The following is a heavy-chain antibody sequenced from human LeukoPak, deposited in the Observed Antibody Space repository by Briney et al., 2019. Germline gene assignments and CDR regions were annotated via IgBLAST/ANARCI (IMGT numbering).Heavy chain of an antibody. Sequence: GRSLRFSCAVLGFTFEASGLSWVRQAPGKGLKGGSGITWNGGRKGYVDSVKGRFTICRDNAKNSLYLQMNSLRAEHTAVYYCARRGIQLWPHDDYWGEGTRVTVSS. CDR2: ITWNGGRK. CDR3: ARRGIQLWPHDDY. CDR1: GFTFEASG. J-gene: IGHJ4*02. D-gene: IGHD5-18*01. V-gene: IGHV3-20*04.